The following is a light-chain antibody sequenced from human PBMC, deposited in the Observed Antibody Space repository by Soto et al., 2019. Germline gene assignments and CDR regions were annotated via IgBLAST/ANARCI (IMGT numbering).Light chain of an antibody. J-gene: IGKJ1*01. CDR2: GVS. CDR1: QPVNSGY. V-gene: IGKV3-20*01. CDR3: QVYGSSPKT. Sequence: IVLTQSPGTLSLSPGEGATLSCRASQPVNSGYLAWYQQKPGQAPRLLMYGVSTRDTEIPDRFSGSGAGTDFTLTISRMEPGDFAVYYCQVYGSSPKTFGQGTKVEFK.